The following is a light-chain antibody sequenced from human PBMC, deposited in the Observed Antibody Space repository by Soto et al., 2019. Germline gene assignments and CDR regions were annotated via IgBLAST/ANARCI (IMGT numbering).Light chain of an antibody. CDR1: SSNVGSYNL. J-gene: IGLJ3*02. V-gene: IGLV2-23*02. CDR2: EVN. CDR3: SSYAGTTTFVL. Sequence: QSALTQPASVSGSPGQSITISCTGTSSNVGSYNLVSWYQQHPGKAPKLMISEVNKRPSGVSNRFSGSKSGNTASLTISGLQAEDEANSYCSSYAGTTTFVLFGGGTKLTVL.